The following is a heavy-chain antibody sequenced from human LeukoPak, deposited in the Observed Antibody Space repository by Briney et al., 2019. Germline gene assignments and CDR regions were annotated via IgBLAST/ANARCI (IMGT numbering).Heavy chain of an antibody. CDR3: ARDSEGVTGTTSWFDP. D-gene: IGHD1-7*01. J-gene: IGHJ5*02. V-gene: IGHV3-11*04. CDR1: GFTFSDYY. CDR2: ISSSGTTI. Sequence: PGGSLRLSCAASGFTFSDYYMSWIRQAPGKGLEWVSYISSSGTTIYYADSVKGRFTISRDNARNSLYLQMNSLRAEDTAVHYCARDSEGVTGTTSWFDPWGQGTLVTVSS.